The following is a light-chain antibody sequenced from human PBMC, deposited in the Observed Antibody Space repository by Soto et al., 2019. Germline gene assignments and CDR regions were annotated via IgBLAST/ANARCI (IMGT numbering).Light chain of an antibody. CDR2: RNN. J-gene: IGLJ3*02. Sequence: QSVLTQPPSASGTPGQRVSISCSGSSSNIGINSVHWYQQFPGTAPRLLIYRNNQRPSGVPDRFSGSKSGTSASLVISGLQSEDEADYYCAAWNDRTYLSVFGGGTQLNVL. CDR3: AAWNDRTYLSV. CDR1: SSNIGINS. V-gene: IGLV1-44*01.